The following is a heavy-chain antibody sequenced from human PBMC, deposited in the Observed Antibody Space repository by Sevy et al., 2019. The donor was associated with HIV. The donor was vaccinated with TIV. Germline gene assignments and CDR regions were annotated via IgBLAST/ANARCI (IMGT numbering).Heavy chain of an antibody. J-gene: IGHJ6*02. V-gene: IGHV3-15*01. CDR2: IKSKTDGGTT. D-gene: IGHD3-10*01. Sequence: GGSLRLSCAASGFTFSNAWMSWVRQAPGKGLEWVGRIKSKTDGGTTDYAAPVKGRFTISRDDSKNTLYLQMTSLKTEDTAVYYCTPDSTYYYGSGANYYYYGMDVWGQGTTVTVSS. CDR1: GFTFSNAW. CDR3: TPDSTYYYGSGANYYYYGMDV.